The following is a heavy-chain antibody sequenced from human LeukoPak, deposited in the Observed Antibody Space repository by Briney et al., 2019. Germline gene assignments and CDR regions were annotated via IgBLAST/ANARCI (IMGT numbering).Heavy chain of an antibody. CDR3: AKDLTIFGVVPDFDY. Sequence: GGSLRLSCAASGFTFSIYAMSWVRQAPGKGLEWVSAISGSGGSTYYADSVKGRFTISRDNSKNTLYLQMNSLRAEDTAVYYCAKDLTIFGVVPDFDYWGQGTLVTVSS. CDR1: GFTFSIYA. V-gene: IGHV3-23*01. J-gene: IGHJ4*02. CDR2: ISGSGGST. D-gene: IGHD3-3*01.